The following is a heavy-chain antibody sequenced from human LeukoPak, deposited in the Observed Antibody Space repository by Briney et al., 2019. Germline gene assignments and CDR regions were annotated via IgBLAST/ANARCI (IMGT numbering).Heavy chain of an antibody. Sequence: PGGSLRLSCAASRFTFSNYWMHWARQVPGKGLVWVSRINIDGSSTNYADSVKGRFTMSRDNAKNTLYLQMNSLRAEDTGVYYCAREITTNGGRYFDYWGQGTLVTVSS. CDR3: AREITTNGGRYFDY. V-gene: IGHV3-74*01. D-gene: IGHD7-27*01. CDR1: RFTFSNYW. J-gene: IGHJ4*02. CDR2: INIDGSST.